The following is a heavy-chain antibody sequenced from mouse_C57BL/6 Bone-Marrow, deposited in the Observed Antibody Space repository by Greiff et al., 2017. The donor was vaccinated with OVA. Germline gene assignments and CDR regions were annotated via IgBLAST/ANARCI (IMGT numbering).Heavy chain of an antibody. CDR3: ARGYYVFYAMDY. Sequence: EVKLVESGPVLVKPGASVKMSCKASGYTFTDYYMNWVKQSHGKSLEWIGVINPYNGGTSYNQKFKGKATLTVDKSSSTAYMELNSLKSEDSAVYYCARGYYVFYAMDYWGQGTSVTVSS. D-gene: IGHD2-3*01. J-gene: IGHJ4*01. CDR1: GYTFTDYY. CDR2: INPYNGGT. V-gene: IGHV1-19*01.